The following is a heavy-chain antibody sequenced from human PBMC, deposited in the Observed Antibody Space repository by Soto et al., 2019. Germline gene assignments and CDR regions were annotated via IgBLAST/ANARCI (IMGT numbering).Heavy chain of an antibody. CDR1: GGSISSYY. CDR3: ARHNYGSGSTYFDY. V-gene: IGHV4-59*08. D-gene: IGHD3-10*01. J-gene: IGHJ4*02. CDR2: IYYSGST. Sequence: SETLSLTCPESGGSISSYYWSRILQPPGKGLEWIGYIYYSGSTNYNPSLKSRVTISVDTSKNQFSLKLNSMTAADTAVYYCARHNYGSGSTYFDYWGQGTLVTVSS.